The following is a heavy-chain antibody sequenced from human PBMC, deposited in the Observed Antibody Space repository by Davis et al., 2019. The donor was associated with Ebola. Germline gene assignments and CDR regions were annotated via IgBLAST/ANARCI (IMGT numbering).Heavy chain of an antibody. CDR1: GFTFSSYS. D-gene: IGHD3-16*02. Sequence: GESLKISCAASGFTFSSYSMTWVRQAPGKALEWVSSISISSSYIYYADSVKGRFTLSRDNAKNSLYLQMNSLRAEDTAVYYCARDRALRLGELSLSPLPRYYYGMDVWGQGTTVTVSS. CDR3: ARDRALRLGELSLSPLPRYYYGMDV. J-gene: IGHJ6*02. V-gene: IGHV3-21*01. CDR2: ISISSSYI.